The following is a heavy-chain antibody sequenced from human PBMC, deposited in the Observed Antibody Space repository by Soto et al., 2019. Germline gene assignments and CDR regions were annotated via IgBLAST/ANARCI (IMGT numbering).Heavy chain of an antibody. V-gene: IGHV3-30*18. CDR2: ISYDGSNK. CDR3: AKETHAPGPTGGYYYMDV. CDR1: GFTFSSYG. J-gene: IGHJ6*03. Sequence: QVQLVESGGGVVQPGRSLRLSCAASGFTFSSYGMHWVRQAPGKGLEWVAVISYDGSNKYYADSVKGRFTISRDNSKNTLYLQMNRLRAEDTAVYYGAKETHAPGPTGGYYYMDVWGKGTTVTVSS. D-gene: IGHD1-26*01.